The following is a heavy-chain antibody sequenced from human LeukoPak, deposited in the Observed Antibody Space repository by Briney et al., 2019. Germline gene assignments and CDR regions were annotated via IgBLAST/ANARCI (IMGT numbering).Heavy chain of an antibody. V-gene: IGHV1-8*02. CDR3: ATGAGIQVWFGAFDI. CDR1: GYTFTSYA. D-gene: IGHD5-18*01. Sequence: ASVKVSCKASGYTFTSYAMNWVRQAPGQGLEWMGWINPNSGGTIYAQKFQGRVTMTEDTSTDTAYMELSSLRSEDTAVYYCATGAGIQVWFGAFDIWGQGTMVTVSS. J-gene: IGHJ3*02. CDR2: INPNSGGT.